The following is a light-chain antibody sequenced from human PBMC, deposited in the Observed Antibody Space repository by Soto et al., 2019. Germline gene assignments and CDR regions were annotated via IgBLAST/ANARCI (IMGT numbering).Light chain of an antibody. CDR3: QQSYSTPWT. CDR2: AAS. V-gene: IGKV1-39*01. Sequence: DIQMTQSPSSLSASVGDRVTITLRASQSISSYLNWYQQKPGKAPKLLIYAASSLQSGVPSRFSGSGSGTDFTLTISNLQPEDFATYYCQQSYSTPWTFGQGTKVDIK. J-gene: IGKJ1*01. CDR1: QSISSY.